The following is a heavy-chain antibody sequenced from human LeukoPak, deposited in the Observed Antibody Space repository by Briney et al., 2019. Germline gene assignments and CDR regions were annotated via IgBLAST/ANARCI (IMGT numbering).Heavy chain of an antibody. V-gene: IGHV1-18*04. Sequence: APVTVSCKASGYTFTSYGISWLRQPPGQGLEWMGWISAYNGNTNYAQKLQGRVTMTTDTSTSTAYMELRSLRSDDTAVYYCARDRAPTASDYWGQGTLVTVSS. D-gene: IGHD2-21*02. CDR2: ISAYNGNT. CDR3: ARDRAPTASDY. J-gene: IGHJ4*02. CDR1: GYTFTSYG.